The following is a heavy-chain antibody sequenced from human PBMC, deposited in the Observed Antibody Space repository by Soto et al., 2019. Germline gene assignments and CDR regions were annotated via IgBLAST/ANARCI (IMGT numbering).Heavy chain of an antibody. CDR2: IIPILGTA. CDR1: GGTFSTYA. Sequence: QVQLVQSGAEVKKPGSSVKVSCKASGGTFSTYAISWVRQAPGQGLEWMGGIIPILGTANYAQKFQGRVTITADESTSTAYMELSSLGSEDTAAYYCAADVGASARTFDYWGQGTLVTVSS. CDR3: AADVGASARTFDY. V-gene: IGHV1-69*01. J-gene: IGHJ4*02. D-gene: IGHD1-26*01.